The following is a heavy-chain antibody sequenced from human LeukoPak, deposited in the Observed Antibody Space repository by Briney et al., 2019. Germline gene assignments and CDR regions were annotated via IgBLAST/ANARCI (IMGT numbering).Heavy chain of an antibody. D-gene: IGHD2-21*02. CDR2: INPNSGGT. J-gene: IGHJ4*02. V-gene: IGHV1-2*02. CDR1: GGTFSSYA. CDR3: ARGADIVVVTASDY. Sequence: ASVKVSCKASGGTFSSYAISWVRQAPGQGLEWMGWINPNSGGTNYAQKFQGRVTMTRDTSISTAYMELSRLRSDDTAVYYCARGADIVVVTASDYWGQGTLVTVSS.